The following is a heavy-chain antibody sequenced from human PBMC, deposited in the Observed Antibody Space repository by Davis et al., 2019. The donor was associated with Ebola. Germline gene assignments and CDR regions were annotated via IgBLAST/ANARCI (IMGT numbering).Heavy chain of an antibody. Sequence: ESLKISCAASGFTFSSYWMHWVRQAPGKGLVWVSRINSDGSSTSYADSVKGRFTISRDNAKNTLYLQMNSLRAEDAAVYYCASGGSSDYWGQGTLVTVSS. CDR1: GFTFSSYW. D-gene: IGHD6-6*01. J-gene: IGHJ4*02. CDR2: INSDGSST. CDR3: ASGGSSDY. V-gene: IGHV3-74*01.